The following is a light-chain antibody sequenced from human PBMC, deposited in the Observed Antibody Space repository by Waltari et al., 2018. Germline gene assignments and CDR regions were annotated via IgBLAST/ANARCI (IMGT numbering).Light chain of an antibody. CDR3: QVWEISSEHYV. V-gene: IGLV3-21*01. J-gene: IGLJ1*01. CDR2: SDR. CDR1: NTGTKS. Sequence: SYVLTQPPSVSVAPGATAGITCGGSNTGTKSVHWYQQKPGQAPVLVIYSDRDRPSGIPERFSGSNSGNTATLTISRVEAGDEADYYCQVWEISSEHYVFGSGTKVTVL.